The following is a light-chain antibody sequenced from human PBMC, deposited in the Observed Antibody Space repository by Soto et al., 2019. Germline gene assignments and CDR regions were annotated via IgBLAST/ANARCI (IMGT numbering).Light chain of an antibody. V-gene: IGKV1-9*01. CDR2: AAS. CDR1: LGVSRY. CDR3: QHLNSYPRT. J-gene: IGKJ1*01. Sequence: IQLTQSPSSLSASVGDRVTITCRASLGVSRYLSWYHQKPGTAPKLLIYAASTLQSGVPSRFSGSGSGTDFTLTISSLQPEDSATYYCQHLNSYPRTFGHGTKVDIK.